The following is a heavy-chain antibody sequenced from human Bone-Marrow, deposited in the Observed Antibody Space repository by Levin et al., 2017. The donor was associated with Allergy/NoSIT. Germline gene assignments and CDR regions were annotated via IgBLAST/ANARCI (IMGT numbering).Heavy chain of an antibody. CDR3: AKQVYMVRGVIIPADYFDY. CDR2: ISGSGGST. V-gene: IGHV3-23*01. D-gene: IGHD3-10*01. J-gene: IGHJ4*02. Sequence: GESLKISCAASGFTFSSYAMSWVRQAPGKGLEWVSAISGSGGSTYYADSVKGRFTISRDNSKNTLYLQMNSLRAEDTAVYYCAKQVYMVRGVIIPADYFDYWGQGTLVTVSS. CDR1: GFTFSSYA.